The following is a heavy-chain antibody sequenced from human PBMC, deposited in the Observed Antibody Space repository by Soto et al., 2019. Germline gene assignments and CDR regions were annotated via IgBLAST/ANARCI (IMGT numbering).Heavy chain of an antibody. J-gene: IGHJ5*01. D-gene: IGHD6-19*01. Sequence: QITLKESGPTLVKPTQTLTLTCTFSGFSLSTNRVSMGWIRQPPGKALEWIALIHWDDDKRYSPSLRSRLTIXKXTXXKQVVLTMTNVDPMDTATYYCARSGSGWYSWWFDSWGQGILVTVSS. CDR1: GFSLSTNRVS. CDR3: ARSGSGWYSWWFDS. CDR2: IHWDDDK. V-gene: IGHV2-5*02.